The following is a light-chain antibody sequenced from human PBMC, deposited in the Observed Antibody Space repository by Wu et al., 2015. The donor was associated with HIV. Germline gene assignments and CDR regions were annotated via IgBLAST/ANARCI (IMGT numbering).Light chain of an antibody. V-gene: IGKV1-5*03. Sequence: DIQMTQSPSTLSTSVGDRVTITCRASQSISKWLAWYQQKPGKAPKLLIFQASTLESGVSSRFSGSGSGTEFTLTISSLQPEDVATYYCQQYNTYSTFGQGTKLEIK. CDR3: QQYNTYST. J-gene: IGKJ2*01. CDR1: QSISKW. CDR2: QAS.